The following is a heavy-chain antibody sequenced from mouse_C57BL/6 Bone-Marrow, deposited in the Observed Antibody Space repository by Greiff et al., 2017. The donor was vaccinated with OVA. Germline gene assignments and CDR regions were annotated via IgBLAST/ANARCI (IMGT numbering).Heavy chain of an antibody. CDR2: IDPENGDT. CDR3: TGYDYDGWYFDV. Sequence: EVKLVESGAELVRPGASVKLSCTASGFNIKDDDMHWVKQRPEQGLEWIGWIDPENGDTEYASKFQGKATITADTSYNTAYLQLSSLTSEDTAVYYCTGYDYDGWYFDVWGTGTTVTVSS. CDR1: GFNIKDDD. J-gene: IGHJ1*03. D-gene: IGHD2-4*01. V-gene: IGHV14-4*01.